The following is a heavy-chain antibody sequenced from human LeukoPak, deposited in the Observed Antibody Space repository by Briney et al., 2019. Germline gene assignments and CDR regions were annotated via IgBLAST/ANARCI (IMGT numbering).Heavy chain of an antibody. V-gene: IGHV3-30*18. CDR2: ISYDGSNK. Sequence: PGGFLRLSCAASGFTFSSYGMHWVRQAPGKGLEWVAVISYDGSNKYYADSVKGRFTISRDNAKNSLYLQMNSLRAEDTALYYCAKDDSSAGATHFDYWGQGTLVTVSS. CDR3: AKDDSSAGATHFDY. J-gene: IGHJ4*02. CDR1: GFTFSSYG. D-gene: IGHD1-26*01.